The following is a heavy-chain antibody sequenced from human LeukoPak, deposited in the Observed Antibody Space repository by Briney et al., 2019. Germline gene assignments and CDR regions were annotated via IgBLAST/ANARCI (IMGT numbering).Heavy chain of an antibody. J-gene: IGHJ4*02. Sequence: SETLSLTCTVSGGSISPYYWSWIRQSPGQGLEWIGYIHYSGRTNYNPSLKSRVTTSVDTSKNQFSLRVTTVTAADTAVYYCARAGGHSGFDVYYFDYWGQGTLVTVSS. CDR1: GGSISPYY. V-gene: IGHV4-59*01. D-gene: IGHD5-12*01. CDR3: ARAGGHSGFDVYYFDY. CDR2: IHYSGRT.